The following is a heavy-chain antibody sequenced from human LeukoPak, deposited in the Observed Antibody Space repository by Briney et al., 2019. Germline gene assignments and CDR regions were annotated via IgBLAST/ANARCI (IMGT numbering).Heavy chain of an antibody. J-gene: IGHJ5*02. Sequence: ASVKVSCKVSVYTFSCYYIHWVRQAPGQGLEWMGWISPGTGGTNYAQKFQGRVTMTRYTSIATVYLELNSLTSDDTPVYFCATIRTSAAALGQGTLVTVSS. V-gene: IGHV1-2*02. D-gene: IGHD6-13*01. CDR3: ATIRTSAAA. CDR2: ISPGTGGT. CDR1: VYTFSCYY.